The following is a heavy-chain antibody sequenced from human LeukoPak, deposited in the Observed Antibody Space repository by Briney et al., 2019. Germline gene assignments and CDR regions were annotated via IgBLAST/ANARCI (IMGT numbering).Heavy chain of an antibody. J-gene: IGHJ4*02. Sequence: GGSLRLTCSASGFTFKKYAMHWVRQAPGKGLEYVSAINSNGGRTYYADSVKGRFTISRDNSKNTLYLQMSSLRVDDTAVYYCVKDLYYDNSGYYSGAFDYWGQGTLVTVSS. CDR3: VKDLYYDNSGYYSGAFDY. V-gene: IGHV3-64D*09. CDR2: INSNGGRT. D-gene: IGHD3-22*01. CDR1: GFTFKKYA.